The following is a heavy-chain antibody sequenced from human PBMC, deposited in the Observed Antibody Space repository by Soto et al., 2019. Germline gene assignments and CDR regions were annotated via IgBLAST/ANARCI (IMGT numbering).Heavy chain of an antibody. CDR2: VYNGGRT. CDR1: GDSVSNVNYH. J-gene: IGHJ4*02. D-gene: IGHD2-8*01. Sequence: SETLSLTCTVSGDSVSNVNYHWAWLRQPPGKGLEWIGYVYNGGRTYSRSSLESRITMSLDATKNQFSLKLTSVTAADTAVYFCVSQPIAVLTLAYFDYWGPGALVTVSS. CDR3: VSQPIAVLTLAYFDY. V-gene: IGHV4-30-4*08.